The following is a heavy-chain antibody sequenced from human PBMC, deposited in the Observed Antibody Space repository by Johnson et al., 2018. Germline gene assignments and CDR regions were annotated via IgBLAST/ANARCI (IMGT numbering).Heavy chain of an antibody. D-gene: IGHD5-18*01. Sequence: VQLVQSGGGLIQPGGSLRLSCAASGFTVSSNYMSWVRQAPGKGLEWVSVIYSGGSTYYADSVKGRFTISRNNSKNPLYLQMNSRRAEDAAVYYCARGARIQLSSSSYMDGWGKGTTVTGSS. CDR3: ARGARIQLSSSSYMDG. CDR2: IYSGGST. V-gene: IGHV3-53*01. J-gene: IGHJ6*03. CDR1: GFTVSSNY.